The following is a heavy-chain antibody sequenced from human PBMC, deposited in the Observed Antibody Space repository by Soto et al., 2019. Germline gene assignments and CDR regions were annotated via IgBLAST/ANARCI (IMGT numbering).Heavy chain of an antibody. CDR3: ARGVNVWGSYRSDAFDI. J-gene: IGHJ3*02. CDR2: INHSGST. D-gene: IGHD3-16*02. CDR1: GGSFSGYY. Sequence: PSETLSLTCAVYGGSFSGYYWSWIRQPPGKGLEWIGEINHSGSTNYNPPLKSRVTISVDTSKNQFSLKLSSVTAADTAVYYCARGVNVWGSYRSDAFDIWGQGTMVTVSS. V-gene: IGHV4-34*01.